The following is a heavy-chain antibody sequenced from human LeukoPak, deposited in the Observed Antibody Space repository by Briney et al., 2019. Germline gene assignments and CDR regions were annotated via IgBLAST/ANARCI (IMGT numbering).Heavy chain of an antibody. Sequence: PGGSLRLSCAASGFIFSRYGMHWVRQAPGKGLEWVAFIRYDENNEYYADSVKGRFTISRDNAKNSLYLQMNSLRAEDTAVYYCARDERIGNWRVSYFDYWGQGTLVTVSS. CDR3: ARDERIGNWRVSYFDY. V-gene: IGHV3-30*02. J-gene: IGHJ4*02. CDR2: IRYDENNE. D-gene: IGHD1-1*01. CDR1: GFIFSRYG.